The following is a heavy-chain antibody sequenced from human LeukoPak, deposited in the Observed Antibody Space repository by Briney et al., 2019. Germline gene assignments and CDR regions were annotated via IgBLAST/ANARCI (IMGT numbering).Heavy chain of an antibody. D-gene: IGHD5-18*01. CDR3: ARGRGYSYGRFDY. CDR1: GGSFSGYY. CDR2: INHSGST. V-gene: IGHV4-34*01. J-gene: IGHJ4*02. Sequence: PSETLSLTCAVYGGSFSGYYWSWIRKPQGKGLEWIGEINHSGSTNYNPSLKGRVTISVDTSKNQFSLKLSSVTAADTAVYYCARGRGYSYGRFDYWGQGTLVTVSS.